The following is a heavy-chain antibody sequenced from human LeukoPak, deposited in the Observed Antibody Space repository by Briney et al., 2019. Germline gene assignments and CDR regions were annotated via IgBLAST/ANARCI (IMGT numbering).Heavy chain of an antibody. CDR3: ARDPDYYGSGSYYNVKN. CDR2: ISSSSTII. Sequence: GGSLRLSCAASGFIFSSYNMNWVRQAPGKGLEWLSYISSSSTIIYYADSVKGRFTISRDNAKNSLYLQMNSLRAEDTAVYYCARDPDYYGSGSYYNVKNWGQGTLVTVSS. CDR1: GFIFSSYN. D-gene: IGHD3-10*01. V-gene: IGHV3-48*01. J-gene: IGHJ4*02.